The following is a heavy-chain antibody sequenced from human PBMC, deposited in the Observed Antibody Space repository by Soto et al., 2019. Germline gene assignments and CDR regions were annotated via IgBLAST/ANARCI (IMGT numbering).Heavy chain of an antibody. Sequence: SEPLSLTCSVSGYSVSSSAYYWTCIRQPPGKGLEWIGYIYSSGSTLYNPSLKSRVIISVDTSMNQFSLKLSSVTAADTAVYYCARDSLALFDSWGQGTLVTVSS. J-gene: IGHJ4*02. CDR1: GYSVSSSAYY. CDR3: ARDSLALFDS. V-gene: IGHV4-61*08. CDR2: IYSSGST. D-gene: IGHD5-12*01.